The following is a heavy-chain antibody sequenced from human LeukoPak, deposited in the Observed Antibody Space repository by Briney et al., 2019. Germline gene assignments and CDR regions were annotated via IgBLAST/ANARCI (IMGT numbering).Heavy chain of an antibody. Sequence: GASVKVSCKASGYTFTGYYMHWVRQAPGQGLEWMGWINPNSGGTNYAQKFQGWVTMTRDTSISTAYMELSRLRSDDTAVYYCARDSKDCSGGSCYHTYFDYWGQGTLVTVSS. V-gene: IGHV1-2*04. D-gene: IGHD2-15*01. CDR2: INPNSGGT. CDR1: GYTFTGYY. J-gene: IGHJ4*02. CDR3: ARDSKDCSGGSCYHTYFDY.